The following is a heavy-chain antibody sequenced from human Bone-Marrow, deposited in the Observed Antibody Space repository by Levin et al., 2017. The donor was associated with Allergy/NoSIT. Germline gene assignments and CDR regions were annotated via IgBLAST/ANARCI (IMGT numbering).Heavy chain of an antibody. D-gene: IGHD3-10*01. CDR1: GASISSSRFY. Sequence: MTSETLSLTCSVSGASISSSRFYWSWIRQDPGKGLEWIGHIFYSGSTNYNPSLKSRVTISVDTSKNQLSLRVTSVTAADTALYYCARTVDSYGTGFFDYWGQGILVTVSS. CDR3: ARTVDSYGTGFFDY. CDR2: IFYSGST. V-gene: IGHV4-31*03. J-gene: IGHJ4*02.